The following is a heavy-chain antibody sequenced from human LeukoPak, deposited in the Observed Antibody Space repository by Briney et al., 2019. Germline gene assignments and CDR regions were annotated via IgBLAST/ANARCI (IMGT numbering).Heavy chain of an antibody. V-gene: IGHV1-2*02. CDR1: GYTFTGYY. CDR3: AREMTTVTTLGY. Sequence: VASVKVSCKASGYTFTGYYMHWVRQAPGQGLEWTGWINPNSGGTNYAQKFQGRVTMTRDTSISTAYMELSRLRSDDTAVYYCAREMTTVTTLGYWGQGTLVTVSS. CDR2: INPNSGGT. J-gene: IGHJ4*02. D-gene: IGHD4-17*01.